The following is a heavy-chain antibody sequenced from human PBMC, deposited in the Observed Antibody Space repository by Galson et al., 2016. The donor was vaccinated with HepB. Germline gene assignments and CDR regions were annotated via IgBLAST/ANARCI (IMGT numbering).Heavy chain of an antibody. CDR2: TLYDGSNK. V-gene: IGHV3-30*04. J-gene: IGHJ6*02. D-gene: IGHD1-1*01. CDR1: GFTFSRYA. CDR3: ARSGGAPRAYYYYGLDV. Sequence: SLRLSCAASGFTFSRYAMNWVRQAPGKGLEWMAVTLYDGSNKYYADSVKGRFTISRDNSKNTLYLQVNSLRTEDTAVYYCARSGGAPRAYYYYGLDVWGQGTTVTVSS.